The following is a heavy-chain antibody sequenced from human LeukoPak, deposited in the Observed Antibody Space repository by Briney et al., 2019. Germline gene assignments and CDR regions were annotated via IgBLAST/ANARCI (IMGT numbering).Heavy chain of an antibody. CDR1: GFTSSSYS. Sequence: GGSLRLSCAASGFTSSSYSMNWVRQAPGKGLEWVSSISSSSSYIYYADSVKGRFTISRDNAKNSLYLQMNSLRAEDTAVYYCARAGGSGSYYVDYWGQGTLVTVSS. V-gene: IGHV3-21*01. CDR3: ARAGGSGSYYVDY. J-gene: IGHJ4*02. CDR2: ISSSSSYI. D-gene: IGHD3-10*01.